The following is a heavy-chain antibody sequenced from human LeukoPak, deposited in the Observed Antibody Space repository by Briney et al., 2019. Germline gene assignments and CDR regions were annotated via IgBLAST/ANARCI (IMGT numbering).Heavy chain of an antibody. CDR2: IIPIFGTA. D-gene: IGHD5-18*01. CDR1: GGTFSSYA. V-gene: IGHV1-69*05. J-gene: IGHJ4*02. Sequence: GPSVKVSCKASGGTFSSYAISWVRQAPGQGLEWMGGIIPIFGTANYAQKFQGRVTITTDESTSTAYMELSSLRSEDTAVYYCARARGYSYGYQEAANFDYWGQGTLVTVSS. CDR3: ARARGYSYGYQEAANFDY.